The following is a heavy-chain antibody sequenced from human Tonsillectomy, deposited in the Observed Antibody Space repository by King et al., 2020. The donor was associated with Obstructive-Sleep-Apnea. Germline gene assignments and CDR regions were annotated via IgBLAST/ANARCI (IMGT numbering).Heavy chain of an antibody. V-gene: IGHV3-23*04. J-gene: IGHJ5*02. Sequence: VQLVESGGGLVQPGGSLRLSCAASGFTFSSYAMSWVRQAPGKGREWVSAISGSGGSTYYADSVKGRFTISRDNSKNTLYRQMNSLIAEDTAVYYCAKDLLAAAATPPRWFDPWGQGTLVTVSS. CDR1: GFTFSSYA. CDR2: ISGSGGST. D-gene: IGHD6-13*01. CDR3: AKDLLAAAATPPRWFDP.